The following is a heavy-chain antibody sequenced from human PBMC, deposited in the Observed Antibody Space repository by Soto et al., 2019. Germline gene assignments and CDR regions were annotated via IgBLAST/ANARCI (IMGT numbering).Heavy chain of an antibody. J-gene: IGHJ6*02. CDR3: AKILSTVTSYYYGMDA. CDR1: GFTFSSYW. CDR2: IKQDGSGDKT. D-gene: IGHD4-17*01. V-gene: IGHV3-7*03. Sequence: PGGSLRLSCAASGFTFSSYWMSWVRQAPGKGLEWVANIKQDGSGDKTYYKASVRGRFTISRDNSRNTVDLQMNSLRPEDTAVYYCAKILSTVTSYYYGMDAWGQGTTVTVSS.